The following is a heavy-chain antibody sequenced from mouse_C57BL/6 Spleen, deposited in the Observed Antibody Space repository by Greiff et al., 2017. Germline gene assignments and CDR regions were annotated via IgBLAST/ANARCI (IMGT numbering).Heavy chain of an antibody. Sequence: EVHLVESGGGLVKPGGFLKLSCAASGFTFSDYGMHWVRQAPEKGLEWVAYISSGSSTIYYADTVKGRFTISRDNAKNTLFLQMTSLRSEDTAMYYCARLTSTTVVATRAMDYWGQGTSVTVSS. J-gene: IGHJ4*01. CDR1: GFTFSDYG. V-gene: IGHV5-17*01. D-gene: IGHD1-1*01. CDR2: ISSGSSTI. CDR3: ARLTSTTVVATRAMDY.